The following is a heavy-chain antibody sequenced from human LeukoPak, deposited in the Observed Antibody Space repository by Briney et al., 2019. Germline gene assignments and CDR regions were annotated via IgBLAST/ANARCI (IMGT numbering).Heavy chain of an antibody. J-gene: IGHJ3*02. V-gene: IGHV3-21*01. D-gene: IGHD3-9*01. Sequence: RPGGSLRLSCAASGLTFSSYGMHWVRQAPGKGLEWVSSIGSSSSYIYYADSVKGRFTISRDNAKNSLYLQMNSLRAEDTAVYYCASPVYDILTRYQNDAFDIWGQGTMVTVSS. CDR1: GLTFSSYG. CDR2: IGSSSSYI. CDR3: ASPVYDILTRYQNDAFDI.